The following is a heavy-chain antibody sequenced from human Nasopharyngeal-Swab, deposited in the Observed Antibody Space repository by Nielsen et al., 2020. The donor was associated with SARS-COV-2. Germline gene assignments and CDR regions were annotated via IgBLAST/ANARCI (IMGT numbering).Heavy chain of an antibody. J-gene: IGHJ4*02. CDR2: IKEDGSEK. Sequence: GGSLRLSCAASGFTFSSYWMSWVRQAPGKGLEWVAYIKEDGSEKYFVDSVKGRFTISRDNSKNTLYLQMNSLRAEDTAVYYCARANSSSWSFDYWGQGTLVTVSS. CDR1: GFTFSSYW. D-gene: IGHD6-13*01. V-gene: IGHV3-7*04. CDR3: ARANSSSWSFDY.